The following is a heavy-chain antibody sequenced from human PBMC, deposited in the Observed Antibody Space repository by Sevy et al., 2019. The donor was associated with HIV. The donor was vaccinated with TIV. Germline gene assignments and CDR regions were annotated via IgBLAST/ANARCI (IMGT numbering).Heavy chain of an antibody. V-gene: IGHV3-23*01. D-gene: IGHD6-6*01. CDR3: AKCRSPSIGTLDAFDF. Sequence: GGSLRLSCAASGFSLSNYAMSWVRQAPGKGLEWISTNKGSAVVTYSADSVKGRFTISRDNSKNTIILQMNSLRAEDTALYYCAKCRSPSIGTLDAFDFWGQGTLVTVSS. CDR2: NKGSAVVT. J-gene: IGHJ3*01. CDR1: GFSLSNYA.